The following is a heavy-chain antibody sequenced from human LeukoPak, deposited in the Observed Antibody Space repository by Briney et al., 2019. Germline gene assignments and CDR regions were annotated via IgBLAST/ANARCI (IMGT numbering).Heavy chain of an antibody. CDR1: DDSISDFY. J-gene: IGHJ4*02. CDR3: TRGAGWLIDY. Sequence: SETLSLTCTVSDDSISDFYRGWIRQPPGKGLEWIGYFHNSGTSTYNPSLKSRVTISADTSKNQFSLKLNSLTTADTALYYCTRGAGWLIDYWGQGILVTVSS. D-gene: IGHD3-16*01. V-gene: IGHV4-59*01. CDR2: FHNSGTS.